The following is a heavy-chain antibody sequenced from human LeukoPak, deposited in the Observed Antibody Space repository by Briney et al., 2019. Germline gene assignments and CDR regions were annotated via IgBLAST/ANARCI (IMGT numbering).Heavy chain of an antibody. J-gene: IGHJ4*02. CDR1: GGSISSGGYY. D-gene: IGHD4-17*01. CDR3: ARVMTTVTGENYFDY. Sequence: SETLSLTCTVSGGSISSGGYYWSWIRQHPGKGQEWIGYFYYSGSTYYNPSLKSRVTISVDTSKNQFSLKLSSVTAADTAVYYCARVMTTVTGENYFDYWGQGTLVTVSS. CDR2: FYYSGST. V-gene: IGHV4-31*03.